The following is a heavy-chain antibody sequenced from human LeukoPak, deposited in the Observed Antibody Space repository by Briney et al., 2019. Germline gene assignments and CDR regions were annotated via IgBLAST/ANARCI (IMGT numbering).Heavy chain of an antibody. D-gene: IGHD5-18*01. CDR2: IIPIFGTA. V-gene: IGHV1-69*13. J-gene: IGHJ6*02. Sequence: SVKVSCKASGGTFSSYAISWVRQAPGQGLEWMGGIIPIFGTANYAQKFQGRVTITADESTSTAYMELSSLRSEDTAVYYCGRRKVVYSYDNYYYYGMDVWGQGTTVTVSS. CDR3: GRRKVVYSYDNYYYYGMDV. CDR1: GGTFSSYA.